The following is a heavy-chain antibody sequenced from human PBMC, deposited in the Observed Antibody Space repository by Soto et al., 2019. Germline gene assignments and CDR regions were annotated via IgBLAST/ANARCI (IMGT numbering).Heavy chain of an antibody. Sequence: QVQLVQSGAEVKEPGSSVNVSCKTSGGTFGNTAVTWVRQVPGQGLEWIGGIVPLFGTANYAQKFRGRVRFSAAVATTKAYMDLSSLRSDATAIYYCARDGNPGYSFWSGPVGGGRFDPWGLGTRVTVSS. V-gene: IGHV1-69*12. D-gene: IGHD3-3*01. CDR2: IVPLFGTA. J-gene: IGHJ5*02. CDR1: GGTFGNTA. CDR3: ARDGNPGYSFWSGPVGGGRFDP.